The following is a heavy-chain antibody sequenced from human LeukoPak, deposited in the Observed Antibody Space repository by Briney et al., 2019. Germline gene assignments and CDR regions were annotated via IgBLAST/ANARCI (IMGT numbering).Heavy chain of an antibody. CDR3: AKESVFGVVEDY. V-gene: IGHV4-4*07. CDR1: GSSISSYY. D-gene: IGHD3-3*01. CDR2: IYTSGST. J-gene: IGHJ4*02. Sequence: PSETLSLTCTVSGSSISSYYWSWIRQPAGKGLEWIGRIYTSGSTNYNPSLKSRVTMSVDTSKNQFSLKLSSVTAADTAVYYCAKESVFGVVEDYWGQGTLVTVSS.